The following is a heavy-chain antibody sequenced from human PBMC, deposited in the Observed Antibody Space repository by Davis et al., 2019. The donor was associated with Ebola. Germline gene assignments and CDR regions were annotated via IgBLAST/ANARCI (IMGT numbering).Heavy chain of an antibody. Sequence: PGGSLRLSCAASGFTFSSYSMNWVRQAPGKGLEWVSSISSSSSYIYYADSVKGRFTISRDNAKNSLYLQMNSLRAEDTAVYYCASYLREDYYFDYWGQGTLVTVSS. CDR3: ASYLREDYYFDY. V-gene: IGHV3-21*01. D-gene: IGHD4-17*01. CDR2: ISSSSSYI. CDR1: GFTFSSYS. J-gene: IGHJ4*02.